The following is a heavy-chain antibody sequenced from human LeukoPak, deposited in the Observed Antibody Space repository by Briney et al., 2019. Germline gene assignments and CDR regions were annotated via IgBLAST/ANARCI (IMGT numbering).Heavy chain of an antibody. CDR2: ISYDGSNK. J-gene: IGHJ6*02. Sequence: SGGSLRLSCAASGFTFSSYAMHWVRQAPGKGLEWVAVISYDGSNKYYAGSVKGRFTISRDNSKNTLYLQMNSLRAEDTAVYYCARERERYDILTGHRHYYYYGMDVWGQGTTVTVSS. D-gene: IGHD3-9*01. CDR1: GFTFSSYA. CDR3: ARERERYDILTGHRHYYYYGMDV. V-gene: IGHV3-30*04.